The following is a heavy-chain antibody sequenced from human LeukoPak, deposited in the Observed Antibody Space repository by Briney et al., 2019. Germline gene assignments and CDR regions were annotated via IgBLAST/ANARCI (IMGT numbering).Heavy chain of an antibody. J-gene: IGHJ6*02. V-gene: IGHV5-51*01. CDR2: IYPGDSDT. D-gene: IGHD2-2*01. Sequence: MGIIYPGDSDTRYSPSFQGQVTISADKSISTAYLQWSSLKASDTAMYYCARCTSNPYGMDVWGQGTTVTVSS. CDR3: ARCTSNPYGMDV.